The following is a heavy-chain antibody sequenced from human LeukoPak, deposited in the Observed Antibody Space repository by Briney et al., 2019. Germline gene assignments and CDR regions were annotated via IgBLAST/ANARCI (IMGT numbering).Heavy chain of an antibody. D-gene: IGHD6-19*01. CDR3: ARAGGWAREDYKADAFHI. J-gene: IGHJ3*02. Sequence: ASVKVSCTASGYTFTNYGISWVRQAPGQGLEWMAWISVYNGNTDYAQNLQGRVTMTTDTSTTTAYMELMSMISDDTAVYYCARAGGWAREDYKADAFHIWGQGTMVTVSS. CDR2: ISVYNGNT. CDR1: GYTFTNYG. V-gene: IGHV1-18*01.